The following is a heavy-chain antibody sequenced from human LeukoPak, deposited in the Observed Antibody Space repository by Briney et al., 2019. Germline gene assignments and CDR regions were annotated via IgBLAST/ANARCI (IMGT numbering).Heavy chain of an antibody. V-gene: IGHV4-59*01. CDR1: GGSISSYY. D-gene: IGHD5-24*01. CDR2: IYYSGSI. CDR3: ARDSLDGDGYNHGAFDI. Sequence: SETLSLTCTVSGGSISSYYWSWIRQPPGKGLEWIGYIYYSGSINYNPSLKSRVTISVDTSKNQFSLKLSSVTAADTAVYYCARDSLDGDGYNHGAFDIWGQGTMVTVSS. J-gene: IGHJ3*02.